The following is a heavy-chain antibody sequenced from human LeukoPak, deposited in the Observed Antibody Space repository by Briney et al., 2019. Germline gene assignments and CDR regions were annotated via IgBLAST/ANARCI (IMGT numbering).Heavy chain of an antibody. CDR3: ASESVGSPDAFDI. CDR1: GFTFSSYW. D-gene: IGHD3-10*01. V-gene: IGHV3-7*01. J-gene: IGHJ3*02. Sequence: AGGSLRLSCAASGFTFSSYWMSWVRQAPGKGLEWAANIKQDGSEKYYVDSVKGRFTISRDNAKNSLYLQTNSLRAEDTAVYYCASESVGSPDAFDIWGQGTMVTVSS. CDR2: IKQDGSEK.